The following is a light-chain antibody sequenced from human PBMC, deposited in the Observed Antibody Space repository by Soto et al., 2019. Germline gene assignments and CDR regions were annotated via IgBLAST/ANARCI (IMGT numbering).Light chain of an antibody. CDR1: SSNIGSNT. CDR3: AAWDDSLNEVV. J-gene: IGLJ2*01. CDR2: SNN. V-gene: IGLV1-44*01. Sequence: QSVLTQPPSASGTPGQRVTISCSGSSSNIGSNTVNWYQQLPGTAPKLLIYSNNQRPSGVPDRFSGSKSGTSASLAISGLQTEDEADSYCAAWDDSLNEVVFGGGTKLTVL.